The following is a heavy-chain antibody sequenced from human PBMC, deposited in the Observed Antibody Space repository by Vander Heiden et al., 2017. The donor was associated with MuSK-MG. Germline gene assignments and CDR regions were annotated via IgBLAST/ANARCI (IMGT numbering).Heavy chain of an antibody. V-gene: IGHV3-48*02. Sequence: EVQLVESGGGLVQPGGSLSLACAASGFTFSSSRMNWVRQAPGKGLEWVSYISSSSSTIYYADSVKGRFTISRDNAKNSLYLQMNSLRDEDTAVYYCARELVYSSSWYVYWGQGTLVTVSS. CDR2: ISSSSSTI. D-gene: IGHD6-13*01. CDR3: ARELVYSSSWYVY. J-gene: IGHJ4*02. CDR1: GFTFSSSR.